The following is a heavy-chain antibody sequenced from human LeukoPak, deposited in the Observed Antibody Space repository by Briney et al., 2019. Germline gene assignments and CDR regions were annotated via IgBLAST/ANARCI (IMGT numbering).Heavy chain of an antibody. J-gene: IGHJ6*03. D-gene: IGHD3-16*01. CDR2: IYYSGST. CDR1: GGSINGYY. CDR3: ARETSQKGAHYMDV. Sequence: SETLSLTCLVPGGSINGYYWSWIRQLPGKGLEWIGYIYYSGSTNYNPSLKSRVTISVDTSKNQFSLKLSSVTAADTAVYYCARETSQKGAHYMDVWGKGTTVTISS. V-gene: IGHV4-59*01.